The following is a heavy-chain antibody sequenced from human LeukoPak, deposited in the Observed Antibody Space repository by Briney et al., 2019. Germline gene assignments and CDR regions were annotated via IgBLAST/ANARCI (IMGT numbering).Heavy chain of an antibody. J-gene: IGHJ4*02. CDR1: GYTFVRHG. D-gene: IGHD1-14*01. CDR2: ISAYDAKT. CDR3: ARDSRSPGPVFSDY. Sequence: ASVMVSCRASGYTFVRHGVNWVRQAPGQGLEWMGWISAYDAKTHYAERLQGRVTMTRDISASTVYMELRSVTSDDTAVYYCARDSRSPGPVFSDYWGQGTLVTVSS. V-gene: IGHV1-18*01.